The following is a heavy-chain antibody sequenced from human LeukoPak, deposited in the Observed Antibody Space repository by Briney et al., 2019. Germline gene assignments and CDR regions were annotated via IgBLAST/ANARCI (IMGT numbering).Heavy chain of an antibody. CDR2: ISYDGSNK. CDR3: ASWDYGGSCY. J-gene: IGHJ4*02. CDR1: GFTFSSYA. V-gene: IGHV3-30-3*01. Sequence: GRSLRLSCAASGFTFSSYAMHWVHQAPGKGLEWVAVISYDGSNKYYADSVKGRFTISRDNSKNTLYLQMNSLRAEDTAVYYCASWDYGGSCYWGQGALATVSS. D-gene: IGHD4-17*01.